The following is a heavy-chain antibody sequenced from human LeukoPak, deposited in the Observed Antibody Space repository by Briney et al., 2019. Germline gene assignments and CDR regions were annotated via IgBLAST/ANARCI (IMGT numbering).Heavy chain of an antibody. Sequence: PGGSLRLSCAASGFTFSDYAMDWVRQAPGKGLEWVSAISSSSAYIYYADSVKGRFTISRDNAKSSVSLQMNSLRADDTAVYYCARIFRYQLVDYYALDVWGQGTMVTVSS. D-gene: IGHD2-2*01. J-gene: IGHJ6*02. CDR1: GFTFSDYA. CDR2: ISSSSAYI. V-gene: IGHV3-21*01. CDR3: ARIFRYQLVDYYALDV.